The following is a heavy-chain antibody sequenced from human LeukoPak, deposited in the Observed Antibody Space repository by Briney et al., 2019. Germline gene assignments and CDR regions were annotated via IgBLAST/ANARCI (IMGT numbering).Heavy chain of an antibody. CDR2: ISGSGGST. J-gene: IGHJ3*02. Sequence: GGSLRLSCAASGFTFSSYAMSWVRQAPGKGLEWVSAISGSGGSTYYADSVKGRFTISRDNSKNTLYLQMNSLSAEDTAVYYCANSRLVVTAFDIWGQGTMVTVSS. V-gene: IGHV3-23*01. CDR1: GFTFSSYA. D-gene: IGHD3-22*01. CDR3: ANSRLVVTAFDI.